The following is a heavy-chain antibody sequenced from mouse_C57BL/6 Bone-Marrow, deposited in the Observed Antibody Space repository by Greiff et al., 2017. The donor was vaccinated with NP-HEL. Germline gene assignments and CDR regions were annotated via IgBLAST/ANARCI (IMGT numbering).Heavy chain of an antibody. V-gene: IGHV1-19*01. D-gene: IGHD2-2*01. CDR1: GYTFTDYY. CDR3: ARFGYGAGPYWYFDV. Sequence: VHVKQSGPVLVKPGASVKMSCKASGYTFTDYYMNWVKQSHGKSLEWIGVINPYNGGTSYNQKFKGKATLTVDKSSSTAYMELNSLTSEDSAVYYCARFGYGAGPYWYFDVWGTGTTVTVSS. J-gene: IGHJ1*03. CDR2: INPYNGGT.